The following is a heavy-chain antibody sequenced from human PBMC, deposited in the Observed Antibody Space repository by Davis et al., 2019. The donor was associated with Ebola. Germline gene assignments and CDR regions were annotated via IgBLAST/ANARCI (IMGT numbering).Heavy chain of an antibody. J-gene: IGHJ6*02. V-gene: IGHV4-30-4*01. CDR2: IYYSGST. CDR1: GGPISSGDYY. D-gene: IGHD5-12*01. Sequence: LRLSCTVSGGPISSGDYYWSWIRQPPGKGLEWIGYIYYSGSTYYNPSLKSRVTISVDASKNQFSLKLSSVTAADTAVYYCASRKDSGYDSLYYYYGMDVWGQGTTVTVSS. CDR3: ASRKDSGYDSLYYYYGMDV.